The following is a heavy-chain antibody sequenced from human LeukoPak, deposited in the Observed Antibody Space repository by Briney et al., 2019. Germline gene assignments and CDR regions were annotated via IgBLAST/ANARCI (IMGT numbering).Heavy chain of an antibody. Sequence: ASVKVSCKASGYTFTGYYMHWVRQAPGQGLEWMGWINPNSGGTNYAQKFQGRVTMTRDTSISTAYMELSRLRSDDTAVYYCARGGYSSGYYYHDAFDIWSQGTMVTVSS. CDR3: ARGGYSSGYYYHDAFDI. J-gene: IGHJ3*02. V-gene: IGHV1-2*02. CDR2: INPNSGGT. D-gene: IGHD3-22*01. CDR1: GYTFTGYY.